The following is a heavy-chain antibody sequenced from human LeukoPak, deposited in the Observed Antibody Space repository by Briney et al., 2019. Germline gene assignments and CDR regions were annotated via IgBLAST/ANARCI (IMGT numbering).Heavy chain of an antibody. Sequence: SETLSLTCTVSGGSISSSSYYWGWIRQPPGKGLEWIGSIYYSGSTYYNPSLKSRVTISVDTSKNQFSLKLSSVTAADTAVYYRATSLDGYNNYWGQGTLVTVSS. D-gene: IGHD5-24*01. CDR1: GGSISSSSYY. J-gene: IGHJ4*02. CDR2: IYYSGST. CDR3: ATSLDGYNNY. V-gene: IGHV4-39*01.